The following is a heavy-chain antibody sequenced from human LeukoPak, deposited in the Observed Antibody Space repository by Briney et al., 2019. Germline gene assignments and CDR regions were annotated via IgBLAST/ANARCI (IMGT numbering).Heavy chain of an antibody. Sequence: GGSLRLSCAASGFTFSAYWMTWVRLAPGKGLEWVANIEPAGSDTYYVDPVKGRFTISRDNAKNLLYLQMNNLRAEDTAVYYCARDKGIAVAGTRYYYYGMDVWGQGTTVTVSS. D-gene: IGHD6-19*01. CDR1: GFTFSAYW. J-gene: IGHJ6*02. CDR3: ARDKGIAVAGTRYYYYGMDV. CDR2: IEPAGSDT. V-gene: IGHV3-7*01.